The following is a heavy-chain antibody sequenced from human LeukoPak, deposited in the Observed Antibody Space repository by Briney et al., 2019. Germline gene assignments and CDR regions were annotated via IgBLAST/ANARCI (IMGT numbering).Heavy chain of an antibody. D-gene: IGHD6-13*01. J-gene: IGHJ4*02. CDR2: IYYSGST. CDR3: AGGFDSRKMGY. CDR1: GGSISSYY. Sequence: PSETLSLTCTVSGGSISSYYWSWIRQPPGKGLEWIGCIYYSGSTNDNPSLKSRVTISVDTSKNQFSLKLTSVTAADTAVYYCAGGFDSRKMGYWGQGTLVTVSS. V-gene: IGHV4-59*01.